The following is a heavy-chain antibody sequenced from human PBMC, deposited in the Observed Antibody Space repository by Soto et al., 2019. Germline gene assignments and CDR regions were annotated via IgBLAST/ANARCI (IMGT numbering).Heavy chain of an antibody. J-gene: IGHJ4*02. Sequence: PGGSLRLSCAASGFTFSSYSMNWLRQAPGKGLEWVSSISSSSSYIYYADSVKGRFTISRDNAKNSLYLQMNSLRAEDTAVYYCARTAVAGMEVDYWGQGTLVTVSS. D-gene: IGHD6-19*01. CDR2: ISSSSSYI. CDR3: ARTAVAGMEVDY. CDR1: GFTFSSYS. V-gene: IGHV3-21*01.